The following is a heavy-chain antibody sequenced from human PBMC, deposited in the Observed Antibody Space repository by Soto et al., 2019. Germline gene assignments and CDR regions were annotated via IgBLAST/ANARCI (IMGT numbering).Heavy chain of an antibody. J-gene: IGHJ6*02. CDR2: MHSDGRRT. V-gene: IGHV3-74*01. CDR3: ARGGAKSLDV. CDR1: GFTVTSYW. D-gene: IGHD2-15*01. Sequence: EVQLVESGGGLVQPGGSLRLSCAASGFTVTSYWMHWVRQGPGKELEWVSRMHSDGRRTTYADSVEGRFTISRDNAKNTRYLQMNSLRVEDTAVYYCARGGAKSLDVWGQGTTVTVSS.